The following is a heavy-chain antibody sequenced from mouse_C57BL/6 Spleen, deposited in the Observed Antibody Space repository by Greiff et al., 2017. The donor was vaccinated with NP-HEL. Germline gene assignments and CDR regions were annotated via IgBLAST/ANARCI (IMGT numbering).Heavy chain of an antibody. CDR1: GYTFTSYW. Sequence: QVQLQQPGAELVRPGSSVKLSCKASGYTFTSYWMHWVKQRPIQGLEWIGNIDPSDSETHYNQKFKDKATLTVDKSSSTAYMQLSSLTSDDSAVYYCARARADGSNPWYFDVWGTGTTVTVSS. CDR2: IDPSDSET. J-gene: IGHJ1*03. V-gene: IGHV1-52*01. CDR3: ARARADGSNPWYFDV. D-gene: IGHD3-3*01.